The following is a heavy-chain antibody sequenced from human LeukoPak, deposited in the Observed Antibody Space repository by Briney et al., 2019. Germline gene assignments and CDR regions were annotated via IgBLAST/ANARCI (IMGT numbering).Heavy chain of an antibody. J-gene: IGHJ4*02. D-gene: IGHD6-19*01. CDR2: INQDGSEK. V-gene: IGHV3-7*01. CDR1: GFTFSNFW. Sequence: GGSLRLSCAASGFTFSNFWMSWVRQAPGKGREGVANINQDGSEKNYVDSVKGRFTISRDSAKNSLYPQMDSLRAEDTAIYYCARCSGWAFKNWGQGTLVTVSS. CDR3: ARCSGWAFKN.